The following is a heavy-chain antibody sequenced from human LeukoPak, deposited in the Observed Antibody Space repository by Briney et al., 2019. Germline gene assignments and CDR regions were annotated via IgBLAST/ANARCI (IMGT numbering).Heavy chain of an antibody. V-gene: IGHV3-23*01. CDR2: ISGSGGST. J-gene: IGHJ4*02. CDR1: GFTFSSYA. D-gene: IGHD3-9*01. Sequence: GGSLRLSCAASGFTFSSYAMSWVRQAPGKGLEWVSAISGSGGSTYYADSVKGRFTISRDNSKNTLYLQMKSLRAEDTALYYCAKDMKYFDWLLVFDYWGQGTLVTVSS. CDR3: AKDMKYFDWLLVFDY.